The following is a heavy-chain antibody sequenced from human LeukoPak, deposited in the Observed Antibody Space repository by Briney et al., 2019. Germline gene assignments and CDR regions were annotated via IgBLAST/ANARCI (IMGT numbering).Heavy chain of an antibody. Sequence: EASVKVSCKASGYTFTSYGISRVRQAPGQGLEWMGWISAYNGNTNYAQKLQGRVTMTTDTSTSTAYMELRSLRSDDTAVYYCARISAAGTAKWFDPWGQGTLVTVSS. V-gene: IGHV1-18*01. CDR2: ISAYNGNT. CDR1: GYTFTSYG. D-gene: IGHD6-13*01. J-gene: IGHJ5*02. CDR3: ARISAAGTAKWFDP.